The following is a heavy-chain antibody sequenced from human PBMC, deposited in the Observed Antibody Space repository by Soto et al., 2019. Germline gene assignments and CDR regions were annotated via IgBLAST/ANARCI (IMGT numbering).Heavy chain of an antibody. CDR1: GYTLTSYA. J-gene: IGHJ6*01. Sequence: QVQLVKPGAEEKKPGASVKVSCQASGYTLTSYAMHWVRQHPGQRLEWMEWINGGNGNTKYSQKFQGRVTISRESSARTGYMDLRRLRSEDADVYYGARDASYSGMDVR. CDR3: ARDASYSGMDV. V-gene: IGHV1-3*05. CDR2: INGGNGNT.